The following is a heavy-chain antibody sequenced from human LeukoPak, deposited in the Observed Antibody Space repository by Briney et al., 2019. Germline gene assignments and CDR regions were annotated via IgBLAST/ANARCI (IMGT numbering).Heavy chain of an antibody. D-gene: IGHD6-13*01. J-gene: IGHJ4*02. CDR2: INHSRST. V-gene: IGHV4-34*01. Sequence: PSETLSLTCAVDGGSFSGYYWSWIRQPPGKGLEWIGEINHSRSTNYNPSLKSRVTISVDTSKNQFSLKLSSVTAADTAVYYCAYSSSWYFSGGLDYWGQGTLVTVSS. CDR3: AYSSSWYFSGGLDY. CDR1: GGSFSGYY.